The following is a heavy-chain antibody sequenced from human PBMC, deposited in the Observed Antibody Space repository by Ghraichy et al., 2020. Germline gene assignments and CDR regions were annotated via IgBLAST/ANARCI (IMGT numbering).Heavy chain of an antibody. CDR3: ARFFYDSSGNYVGFDY. D-gene: IGHD3-22*01. CDR1: GDSVSSNSAA. V-gene: IGHV6-1*01. Sequence: SQTLSLPCAISGDSVSSNSAAWNWIRQSPSRGLEWLGRTYYRSKWYNDYAVSVKSRITINPDTSKNQFSLQMNSVTPEDTAVYYCARFFYDSSGNYVGFDYWGQGSLVTVSS. J-gene: IGHJ4*02. CDR2: TYYRSKWYN.